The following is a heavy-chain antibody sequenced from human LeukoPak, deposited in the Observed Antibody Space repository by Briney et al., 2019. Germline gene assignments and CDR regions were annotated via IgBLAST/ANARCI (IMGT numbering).Heavy chain of an antibody. CDR1: GYTFTGYY. J-gene: IGHJ4*02. D-gene: IGHD1-26*01. V-gene: IGHV1-2*02. Sequence: ASVKVSCKASGYTFTGYYMHRVRQAPGQGLEWMGWINPNSGGTNYAQKFQGRVTMTRDTSISTAYMELSRLRSDDTAVYCCAGRSGSYYNEALDYWGQGTLVTVSS. CDR3: AGRSGSYYNEALDY. CDR2: INPNSGGT.